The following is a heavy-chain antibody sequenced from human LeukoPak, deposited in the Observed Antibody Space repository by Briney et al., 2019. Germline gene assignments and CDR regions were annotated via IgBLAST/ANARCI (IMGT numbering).Heavy chain of an antibody. J-gene: IGHJ4*02. CDR3: AKERGITMVRERSFDY. D-gene: IGHD3-10*01. CDR1: GFTFSSYA. CDR2: ISGSGGST. Sequence: GGSLRLSCAASGFTFSSYAMSWVRQAPGKGLEWVSAISGSGGSTYYADSVKGRFTISRDNSKNTLYLQMNSLRAEDTAVYYCAKERGITMVRERSFDYWGQGTLVTASS. V-gene: IGHV3-23*01.